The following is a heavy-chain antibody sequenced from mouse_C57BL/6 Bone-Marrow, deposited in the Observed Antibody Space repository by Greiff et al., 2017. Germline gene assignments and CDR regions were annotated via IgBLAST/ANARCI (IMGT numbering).Heavy chain of an antibody. D-gene: IGHD4-1*01. J-gene: IGHJ2*01. Sequence: LQQSGASVKISCKVSGYAFSTYWMNWVKQWPGKGLEWIGQIYPGDGDTNYNGKFKGKATLTADKSASTAYMQLSSLTSEVSAVYFCARDWDYFDYWGKGTTLTVSS. CDR3: ARDWDYFDY. CDR2: IYPGDGDT. V-gene: IGHV1-80*01. CDR1: GYAFSTYW.